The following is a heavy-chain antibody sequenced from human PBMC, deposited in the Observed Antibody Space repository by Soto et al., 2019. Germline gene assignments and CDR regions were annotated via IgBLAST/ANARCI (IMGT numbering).Heavy chain of an antibody. V-gene: IGHV3-30-3*01. CDR2: ISYDGSNK. J-gene: IGHJ4*02. CDR1: GFTFSSYA. D-gene: IGHD3-22*01. CDR3: ARDSFYHDSGGYSGGYFDY. Sequence: QVQLVESGGGVVQPGRSLRLSCAASGFTFSSYAMYWVRRAPGKGLEWVAIISYDGSNKYYADSVKGRFTISRDNSKNTLYLQMNSLRAEDTAVFYCARDSFYHDSGGYSGGYFDYWGQGTLVTVSS.